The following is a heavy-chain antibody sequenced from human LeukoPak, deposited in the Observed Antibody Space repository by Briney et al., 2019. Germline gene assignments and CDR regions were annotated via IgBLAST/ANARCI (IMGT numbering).Heavy chain of an antibody. D-gene: IGHD3-3*01. CDR1: GFTFSSYA. CDR2: ISGSGGST. Sequence: GGSLRLSCAASGFTFSSYAMSWVRQAPGKGLGWVSAISGSGGSTYYADSVKGRFTISRDNSKNTLYLQMNSLRAEDTAVYYCAKPARRFLEWFLSYFDYWGQGTLVTVSS. CDR3: AKPARRFLEWFLSYFDY. J-gene: IGHJ4*02. V-gene: IGHV3-23*01.